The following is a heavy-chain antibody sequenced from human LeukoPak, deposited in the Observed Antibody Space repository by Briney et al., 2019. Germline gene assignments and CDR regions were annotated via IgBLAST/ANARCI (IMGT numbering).Heavy chain of an antibody. Sequence: GGSLRLSCAASGFTFSSYGMHWVRQGPGKGLEWVAVIWYDGSNKYYADSVKGRFTISRDNSKNTLYLQMNSLRVEDTAVYYCAVEYNSSPYAFDIWGQGTKLSVSS. D-gene: IGHD2/OR15-2a*01. V-gene: IGHV3-33*01. CDR1: GFTFSSYG. J-gene: IGHJ3*02. CDR3: AVEYNSSPYAFDI. CDR2: IWYDGSNK.